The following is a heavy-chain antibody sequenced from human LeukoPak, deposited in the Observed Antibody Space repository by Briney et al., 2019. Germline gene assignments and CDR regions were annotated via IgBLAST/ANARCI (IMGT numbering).Heavy chain of an antibody. CDR2: IKQDGSER. D-gene: IGHD6-19*01. CDR1: GFTFSSYW. V-gene: IGHV3-7*03. Sequence: TGGSLRLSCAASGFTFSSYWMSWVRQAPGKGLEWVANIKQDGSERYYVDSVKGRFTISRDNAKNSLYLQMNSLRAEDTAVYYCARDPYSSGLLTFDIWGHGTIVTVSS. J-gene: IGHJ3*02. CDR3: ARDPYSSGLLTFDI.